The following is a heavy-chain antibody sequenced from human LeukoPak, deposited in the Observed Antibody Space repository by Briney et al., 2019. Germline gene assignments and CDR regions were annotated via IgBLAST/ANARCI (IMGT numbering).Heavy chain of an antibody. CDR3: ATGYGSGSKNYYYYYYMDV. D-gene: IGHD3-10*01. V-gene: IGHV1-18*01. CDR2: ISAYNGNT. Sequence: ASVKVSCKASGYTFTSYGISWVRQAPGQGLEWMGWISAYNGNTNYAQKLQGRVTMTTDTSTSTAYMELRSLRSDDTAVYYCATGYGSGSKNYYYYYYMDVWGQGTLVTVSS. J-gene: IGHJ6*03. CDR1: GYTFTSYG.